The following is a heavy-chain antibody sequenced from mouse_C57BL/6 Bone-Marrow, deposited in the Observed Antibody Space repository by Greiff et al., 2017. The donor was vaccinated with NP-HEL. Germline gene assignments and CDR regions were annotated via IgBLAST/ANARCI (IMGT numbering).Heavy chain of an antibody. Sequence: EVQVVESGGDLVKPGGSLKLSCAASGFTFSSYGMSWVRQTPDKRLEWVATISSGGSYTYYPDSVKGRFTISRDNAKNTLYLQMSSLKSEDTAMYYCARPLYYGTPFAYWGQGTLVTVSA. J-gene: IGHJ3*01. CDR2: ISSGGSYT. V-gene: IGHV5-6*01. D-gene: IGHD1-1*01. CDR3: ARPLYYGTPFAY. CDR1: GFTFSSYG.